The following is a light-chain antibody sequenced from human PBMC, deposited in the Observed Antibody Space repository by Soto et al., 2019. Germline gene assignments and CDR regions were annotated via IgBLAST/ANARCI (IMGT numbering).Light chain of an antibody. CDR2: EAN. V-gene: IGLV2-14*01. CDR3: SSYSSTSTPYV. J-gene: IGLJ1*01. Sequence: QSVLTQPASVSGSPGQSITISCTGTSSDVGSHNYVSWYQQHPGKAPKLIIFEANSRPSGVSNRFSGSKSGSAASLTISGLQAEDEADYYCSSYSSTSTPYVFGGGTKVTV. CDR1: SSDVGSHNY.